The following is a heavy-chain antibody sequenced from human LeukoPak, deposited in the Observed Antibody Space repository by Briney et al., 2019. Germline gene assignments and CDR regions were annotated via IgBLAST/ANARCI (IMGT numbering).Heavy chain of an antibody. V-gene: IGHV1-46*01. CDR3: ASPNYDSSGYYYFDY. D-gene: IGHD3-22*01. CDR1: GYTFTSYY. J-gene: IGHJ4*02. Sequence: EASVKVSCKASGYTFTSYYMHWVRQAPGQGLEWMGIINPSGGSTSYAQKFQGRVTMTRDTSTSTVYMELSSLRSEDTAVYYCASPNYDSSGYYYFDYWGQGTLVTVSS. CDR2: INPSGGST.